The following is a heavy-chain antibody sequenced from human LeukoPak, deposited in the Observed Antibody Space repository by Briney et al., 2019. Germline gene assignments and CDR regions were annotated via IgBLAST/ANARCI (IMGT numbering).Heavy chain of an antibody. V-gene: IGHV5-10-1*01. Sequence: GESLRISCKGSGYSFTSYWISWVRQMPGKGLEWMGRIDPSDSYTNYSPSFQGHVTISADKSISTAYLQWSSLKASDTAMYYCARHTAGRSTRAGSYFDYWGQGTLVTVSS. CDR3: ARHTAGRSTRAGSYFDY. CDR2: IDPSDSYT. D-gene: IGHD2-2*01. J-gene: IGHJ4*02. CDR1: GYSFTSYW.